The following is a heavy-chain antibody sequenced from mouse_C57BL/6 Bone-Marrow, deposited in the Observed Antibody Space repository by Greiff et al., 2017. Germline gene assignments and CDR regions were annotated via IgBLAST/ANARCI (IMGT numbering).Heavy chain of an antibody. J-gene: IGHJ3*01. CDR2: IFPGSGST. CDR1: GYTFTSHW. D-gene: IGHD2-5*01. CDR3: ARSDSNFAWFAY. Sequence: VKLMESGPELVRPGASVKISCKAPGYTFTSHWMQWVRQRPGQGLELIGEIFPGSGSTYYNEKFKGKATLTVDTSSSTAYMQLSSLTSEDSAVYFCARSDSNFAWFAYWGQGTLVTVSA. V-gene: IGHV1-56*01.